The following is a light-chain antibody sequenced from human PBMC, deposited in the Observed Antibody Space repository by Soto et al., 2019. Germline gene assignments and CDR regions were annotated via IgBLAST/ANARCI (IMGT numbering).Light chain of an antibody. CDR1: SRDFGGYNY. CDR2: DVS. V-gene: IGLV2-14*01. CDR3: SSYTSSRTLYV. J-gene: IGLJ1*01. Sequence: QSALTQPASVSGSPGQSITISCTGTSRDFGGYNYVSWYQQHPGRAPELMIYDVSNRPSGVSNRFSGSKSGNTASLTISGLQAEDEADYYCSSYTSSRTLYVFGTGTKVTVL.